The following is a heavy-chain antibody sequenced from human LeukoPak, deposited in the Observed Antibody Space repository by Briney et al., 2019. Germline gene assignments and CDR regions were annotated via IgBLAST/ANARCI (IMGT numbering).Heavy chain of an antibody. D-gene: IGHD5-18*01. CDR3: ARGNLFTASNWFDP. J-gene: IGHJ5*02. Sequence: SETLSLTCTVSGGSISSGGYYWSWIRQPPGKGLEWIGYIYHSGSTYYNPSLKSRVTISVDRSKNQFSLKLSSVTAADTAVYYCARGNLFTASNWFDPWGQGTLITVSS. CDR1: GGSISSGGYY. V-gene: IGHV4-30-2*01. CDR2: IYHSGST.